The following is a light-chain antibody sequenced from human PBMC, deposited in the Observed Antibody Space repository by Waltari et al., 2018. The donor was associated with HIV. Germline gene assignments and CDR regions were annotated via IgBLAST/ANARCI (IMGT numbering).Light chain of an antibody. CDR3: QQPSNWPPLT. CDR2: DAS. V-gene: IGKV3-11*01. CDR1: QGVSSY. Sequence: EIVLTQSPATLSLSPGARATLSCRASQGVSSYLAWYQQKPGQAPRLLSYDASNRATGIPARFSGSGSGTDCTLTISSLEPEDFAVYYCQQPSNWPPLTFGGGTKVEIK. J-gene: IGKJ4*01.